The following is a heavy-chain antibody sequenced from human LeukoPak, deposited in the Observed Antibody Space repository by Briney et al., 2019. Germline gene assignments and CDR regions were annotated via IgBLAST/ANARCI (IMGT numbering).Heavy chain of an antibody. Sequence: PGGSLRLSCAASGFTFSTYAMNWVRQAPGKGLKWVSSISSNGGSTYYADSVKGRFTISRDNSKNTLFLQMNSLRAEDSAVYYCAKKAYCGGDCYSATSLDYWGQGTLVTVSS. CDR2: ISSNGGST. D-gene: IGHD2-21*02. CDR3: AKKAYCGGDCYSATSLDY. CDR1: GFTFSTYA. V-gene: IGHV3-23*01. J-gene: IGHJ4*02.